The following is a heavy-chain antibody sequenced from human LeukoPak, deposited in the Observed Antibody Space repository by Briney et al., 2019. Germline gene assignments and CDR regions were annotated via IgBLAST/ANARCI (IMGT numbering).Heavy chain of an antibody. Sequence: GGSLRLSCAASGFTFSSYAMHWVRQAPGKGLERVAVISYDGSNKYYADSVKGRFTISRDNSKNTLYLQMNSLRAEDTAVYYCARTTTLVYYFDYWGQGTLVTVSS. CDR3: ARTTTLVYYFDY. CDR2: ISYDGSNK. CDR1: GFTFSSYA. D-gene: IGHD4-11*01. J-gene: IGHJ4*02. V-gene: IGHV3-30-3*01.